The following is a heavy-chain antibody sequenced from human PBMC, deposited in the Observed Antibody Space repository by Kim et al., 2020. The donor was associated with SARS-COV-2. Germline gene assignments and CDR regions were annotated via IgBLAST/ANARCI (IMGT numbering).Heavy chain of an antibody. J-gene: IGHJ6*02. CDR1: GFTFGDYA. CDR2: ISWNSGSI. Sequence: GGSLRLSCAASGFTFGDYAMHWVRQAPGKGLEWVSDISWNSGSIGYADSVKGRFTISRDNAKNSLYLQMNSLRAEDTALYYCAKASDILTGFRQVGMDVWGQGTTVTVSS. V-gene: IGHV3-9*01. CDR3: AKASDILTGFRQVGMDV. D-gene: IGHD3-9*01.